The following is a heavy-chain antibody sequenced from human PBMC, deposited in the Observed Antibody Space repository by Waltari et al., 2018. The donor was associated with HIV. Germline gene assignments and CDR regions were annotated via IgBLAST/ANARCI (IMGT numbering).Heavy chain of an antibody. V-gene: IGHV4-39*01. J-gene: IGHJ4*02. CDR1: GGSISSSSYY. Sequence: QLQLQESGPGLVKPSETLSLTCTVSGGSISSSSYYWGWIRQPPGKGLEWIGSIYSSGSTYYNPSLKSRVTISVDTSKNQFSLKLSSVTAADTAVYYCARSRATVVTLPFDYFDYWGQGTLVTVSS. D-gene: IGHD2-21*02. CDR3: ARSRATVVTLPFDYFDY. CDR2: IYSSGST.